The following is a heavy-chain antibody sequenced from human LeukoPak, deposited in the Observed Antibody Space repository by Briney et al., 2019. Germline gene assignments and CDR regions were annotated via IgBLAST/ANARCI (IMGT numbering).Heavy chain of an antibody. CDR3: ARESHYYDSSGYYPTPFDY. V-gene: IGHV1-8*03. Sequence: ASVKVSCKASGYTFTSYDINWVRQATGQGLEWMGWMNPNSGNTGYAQKFQGRVTITRNTSISTAYMELSSLRSEDTAVYYCARESHYYDSSGYYPTPFDYWGQGTLVTVSS. D-gene: IGHD3-22*01. CDR1: GYTFTSYD. J-gene: IGHJ4*02. CDR2: MNPNSGNT.